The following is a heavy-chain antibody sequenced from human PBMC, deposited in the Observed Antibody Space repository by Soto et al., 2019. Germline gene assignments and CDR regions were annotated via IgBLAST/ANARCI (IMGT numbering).Heavy chain of an antibody. CDR2: VYWDDDK. V-gene: IGHV2-5*02. CDR1: GFSLSTSGLG. Sequence: QITLTESGPTLVKPTQTLTLTCTFSGFSLSTSGLGVGWIRQPPGKALEWLALVYWDDDKRYRPSLQRRPTISKDTSGNPVVLTVTDLGPVDTATYYCAHNIVTTPKVPETFDGWVKGTIVIVSS. J-gene: IGHJ3*01. D-gene: IGHD5-12*01. CDR3: AHNIVTTPKVPETFDG.